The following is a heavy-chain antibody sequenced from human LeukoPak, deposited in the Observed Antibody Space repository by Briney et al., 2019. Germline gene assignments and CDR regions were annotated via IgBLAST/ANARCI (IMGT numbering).Heavy chain of an antibody. V-gene: IGHV3-43D*03. CDR2: ISWDGGST. J-gene: IGHJ3*02. Sequence: AXXXTXXDYXMHWVRHAPGKGXXWVSLISWDGGSTYYADSVKGRFTISRDXSKNSLYLQMNSLRAEDTGLYYXXXXXXXXXXXGRDAFDIWGQGTMVTVSS. CDR1: XXTXXDYX. CDR3: XXXXXXXXXXGRDAFDI.